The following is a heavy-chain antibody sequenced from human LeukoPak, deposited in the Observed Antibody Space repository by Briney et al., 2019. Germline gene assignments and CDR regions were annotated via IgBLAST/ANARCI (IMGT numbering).Heavy chain of an antibody. CDR2: TSYDGTAI. Sequence: GGSLRLSCAGSGFTFSNDAMHWVRQAPGKGLEWVAVTSYDGTAIYYADSVKGRFTISRDNSKNTLYLQMNSLRAEDTAVYYCARTWVVAATYFDYRGQGTLVTVSS. V-gene: IGHV3-30*04. CDR3: ARTWVVAATYFDY. J-gene: IGHJ4*02. D-gene: IGHD2-15*01. CDR1: GFTFSNDA.